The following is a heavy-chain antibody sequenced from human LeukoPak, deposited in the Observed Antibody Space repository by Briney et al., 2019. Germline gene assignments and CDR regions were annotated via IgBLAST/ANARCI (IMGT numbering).Heavy chain of an antibody. J-gene: IGHJ5*01. V-gene: IGHV4-31*03. Sequence: NSSETLSLTCTVSGGSISSGGYYWTWIRQHSGKGLEWIGHIYYSGSTYYNPSLKSRVSISVDTSKNQFSLKLNSVTAADTAVYYCARDRDGYNLDSWGQGTLVTVSS. CDR3: ARDRDGYNLDS. CDR1: GGSISSGGYY. CDR2: IYYSGST. D-gene: IGHD5-24*01.